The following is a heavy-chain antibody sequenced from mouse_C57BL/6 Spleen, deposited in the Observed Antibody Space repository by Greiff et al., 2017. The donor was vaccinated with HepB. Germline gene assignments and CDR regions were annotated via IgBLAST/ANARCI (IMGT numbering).Heavy chain of an antibody. CDR3: TWGDYEGSYFDY. CDR2: IRNKANNHAT. D-gene: IGHD2-4*01. Sequence: DVKLVESGGGLVQPGGSMKISCAASGFTFSDAWIDWVRQSPEKGLEWVAEIRNKANNHATYYAESVKGRFTISRDDSKSSVYLQMKSLRAEDTGIYYCTWGDYEGSYFDYWGQGTTLTVSS. V-gene: IGHV6-6*01. J-gene: IGHJ2*01. CDR1: GFTFSDAW.